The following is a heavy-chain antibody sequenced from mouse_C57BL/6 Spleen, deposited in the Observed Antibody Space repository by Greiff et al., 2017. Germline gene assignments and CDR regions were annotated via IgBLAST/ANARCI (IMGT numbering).Heavy chain of an antibody. CDR2: IDPAKGNT. V-gene: IGHV14-3*01. J-gene: IGHJ4*01. Sequence: VQLKESVAELVRPGASVKLSCTASGFNIKNTYMHWVTQRPEQGLEWIGRIDPAKGNTKYAPQFPCKATITADTSSNTAYLHLSSLTSEDTAIYYCARVYGYDGYAMDYWGQGTSVTVSS. D-gene: IGHD2-2*01. CDR1: GFNIKNTY. CDR3: ARVYGYDGYAMDY.